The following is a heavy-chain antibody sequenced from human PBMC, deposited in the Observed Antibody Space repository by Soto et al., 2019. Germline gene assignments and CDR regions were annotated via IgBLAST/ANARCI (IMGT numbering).Heavy chain of an antibody. CDR3: AKDANYDFWSGYPPTYYYYYMDV. J-gene: IGHJ6*03. D-gene: IGHD3-3*01. CDR1: GFTFSSYD. CDR2: ISGSGGST. Sequence: EVQLLESGGGLVHPGGSLRLSCAAYGFTFSSYDMSWVRQAPGKGLEWVSAISGSGGSTYYADSVKGRFTISRDNSKNTLYLQMNSLRAEDTAVYYCAKDANYDFWSGYPPTYYYYYMDVWGKGTTVTVSS. V-gene: IGHV3-23*01.